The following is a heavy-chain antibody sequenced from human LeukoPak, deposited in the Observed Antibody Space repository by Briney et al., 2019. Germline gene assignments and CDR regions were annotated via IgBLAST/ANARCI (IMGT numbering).Heavy chain of an antibody. D-gene: IGHD2-2*01. CDR1: GLTFSSHA. CDR3: AKGIEPAASIFDY. V-gene: IGHV3-23*01. Sequence: PGGSLRLSCAASGLTFSSHAMSWVRQAPGKGLEWVSAISGSGGSTYYADSVKGRFTISRDNSKNTLYLQMNSLRAEDTAVYYCAKGIEPAASIFDYWGQGTLVTVSS. CDR2: ISGSGGST. J-gene: IGHJ4*02.